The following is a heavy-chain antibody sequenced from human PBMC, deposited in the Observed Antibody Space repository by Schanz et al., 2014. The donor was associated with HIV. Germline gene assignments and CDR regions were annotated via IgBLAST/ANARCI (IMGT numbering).Heavy chain of an antibody. CDR1: GFTFSSYG. CDR2: IWFDGSNK. J-gene: IGHJ4*02. CDR3: ARGLVT. D-gene: IGHD2-21*02. V-gene: IGHV3-33*08. Sequence: QVQLVESGGGVVQPGRSLRLSCAASGFTFSSYGMHWVRQAPGKGLEWVAVIWFDGSNKYYGDSVKGRFTISRDNSKNTLNLQMDSLRREDTAVYYCARGLVTWGQGALVTVSS.